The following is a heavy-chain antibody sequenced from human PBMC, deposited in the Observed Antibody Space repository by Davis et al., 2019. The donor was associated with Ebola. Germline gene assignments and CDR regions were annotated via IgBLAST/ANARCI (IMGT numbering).Heavy chain of an antibody. CDR3: AKAPGIAAHYFDY. Sequence: PSETLSLTCTVSGGSISSSSYYWGWIRQPPGKGLEWIGSIYYSGSTYYNPSLKSRVTISVDTSKNQFSLKLSSVTAADTAVYYCAKAPGIAAHYFDYWGQGTLVTVSS. D-gene: IGHD6-13*01. CDR2: IYYSGST. V-gene: IGHV4-39*01. J-gene: IGHJ4*02. CDR1: GGSISSSSYY.